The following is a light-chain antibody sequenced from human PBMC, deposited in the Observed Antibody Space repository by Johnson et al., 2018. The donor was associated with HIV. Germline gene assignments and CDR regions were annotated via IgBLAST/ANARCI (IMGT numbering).Light chain of an antibody. CDR3: GTWDSSLSAYV. V-gene: IGLV1-51*02. CDR2: ENN. J-gene: IGLJ1*01. CDR1: VSNIESYF. Sequence: TQPPSVSAAPGQTVNISCSGNVSNIESYFVSWYQQLPGAAPTLLIYENNKRPSGIPDRFSGSKSGTSATLGITGLQTGDEADYYCGTWDSSLSAYVFGTGPKVTVL.